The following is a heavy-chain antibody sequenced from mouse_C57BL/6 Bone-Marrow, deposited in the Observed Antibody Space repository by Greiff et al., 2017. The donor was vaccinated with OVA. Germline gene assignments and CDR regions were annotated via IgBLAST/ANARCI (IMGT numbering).Heavy chain of an antibody. CDR1: GFTFTDYY. CDR2: INDDGGST. V-gene: IGHV5-16*01. CDR3: GREGRIRHWYYDV. D-gene: IGHD1-2*01. J-gene: IGHJ1*03. Sequence: EVQLVESEGGLVQPGSSMKLSCTASGFTFTDYYMAWVRQVPEKGLEWVATINDDGGSTYYLDSLKSRFIISRDNAKNILYLQMSSLKSEDTATYYCGREGRIRHWYYDVWGTGTTVTVAS.